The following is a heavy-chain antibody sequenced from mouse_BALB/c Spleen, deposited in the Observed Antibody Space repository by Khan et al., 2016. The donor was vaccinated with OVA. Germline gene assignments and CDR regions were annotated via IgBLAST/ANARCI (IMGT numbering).Heavy chain of an antibody. CDR2: INPKNGGT. J-gene: IGHJ4*01. D-gene: IGHD3-3*01. V-gene: IGHV1-18*01. CDR1: GYTFPEYT. Sequence: AQLKQSGPELVKPGASVKISCKTSGYTFPEYTVHWVKQSLGKSLDWIGVINPKNGGTAYNQKFKGKATLTVDKSSSTAYMEFRSLTSDDSAVYYCARDAGRYWGQGTSVTVAS. CDR3: ARDAGRY.